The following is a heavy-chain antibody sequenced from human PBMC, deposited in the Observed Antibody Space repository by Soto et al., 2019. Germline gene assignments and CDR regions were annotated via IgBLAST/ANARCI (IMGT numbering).Heavy chain of an antibody. CDR3: AREKWFGQTPFDS. CDR1: GFTLKDFG. CDR2: ISGYDGNT. J-gene: IGHJ4*02. Sequence: QVQLVQSGAEVKKSGASVKVSCKASGFTLKDFGVSWVRQAPGQGLEWMGWISGYDGNTNFAQKYEGRVTMTIDSSTSTAYMELRNLRSDDTAMYYCAREKWFGQTPFDSWGQGTLVTVSS. V-gene: IGHV1-18*01. D-gene: IGHD3-10*01.